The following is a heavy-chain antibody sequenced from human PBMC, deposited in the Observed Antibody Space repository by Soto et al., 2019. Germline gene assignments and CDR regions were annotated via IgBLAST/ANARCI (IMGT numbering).Heavy chain of an antibody. CDR3: AKKVNSGPGSQYFDY. CDR1: GFTFSSYS. J-gene: IGHJ4*02. V-gene: IGHV3-23*01. D-gene: IGHD3-10*01. CDR2: FRTSGDGGTT. Sequence: EVQLLETGGGLVQPGGSLRLSCAASGFTFSSYSMRWVRQTPGKGLDWVSGFRTSGDGGTTYYADSVKGRFTISRDNSKNMLFLQMNSLRAEDTAIYYCAKKVNSGPGSQYFDYWGQGTLVTVSS.